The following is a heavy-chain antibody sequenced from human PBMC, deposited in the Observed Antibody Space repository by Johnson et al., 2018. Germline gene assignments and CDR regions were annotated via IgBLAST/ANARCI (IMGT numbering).Heavy chain of an antibody. CDR1: GFTFSSYG. D-gene: IGHD1-26*01. J-gene: IGHJ6*03. CDR3: GKPSTGWGYYYSYMDV. CDR2: ISYDGSNK. Sequence: QVQLVQSGGGVVQPGRSLRLSCAASGFTFSSYGMHWVRQAPGKGLEWVAVISYDGSNKYYAASVKGRFTISRDNSKNTLYLQKNSRRPEDTAVYYCGKPSTGWGYYYSYMDVWGKGTTVTVSS. V-gene: IGHV3-30*18.